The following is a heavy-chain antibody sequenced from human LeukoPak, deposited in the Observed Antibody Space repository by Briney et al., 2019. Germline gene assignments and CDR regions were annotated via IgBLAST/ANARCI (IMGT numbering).Heavy chain of an antibody. CDR2: IYYSGST. CDR3: ARDLRGSSCYDY. CDR1: GGSLSSYY. V-gene: IGHV4-59*01. J-gene: IGHJ4*02. D-gene: IGHD2-2*01. Sequence: PSETLSLTCTLSGGSLSSYYWSWIPQPPGKGLEWIGYIYYSGSTSYNPSLKSRVTISVDTSKNQFSLKLTSVTAADTALYYCARDLRGSSCYDYWGQGTLVTVSS.